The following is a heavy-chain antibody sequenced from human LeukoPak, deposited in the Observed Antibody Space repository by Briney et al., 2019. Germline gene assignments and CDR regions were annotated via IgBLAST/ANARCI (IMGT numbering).Heavy chain of an antibody. CDR2: INTYNDKT. D-gene: IGHD3-22*01. CDR3: ARDGLGYYDSSGLDY. V-gene: IGHV1-18*01. Sequence: ASVKVSCKASVYTFTSYGITWVRRAPGQGLEWMGWINTYNDKTNYPQKFQGRVTMTADTSTSTAYMELRSLRSDDTAVYFCARDGLGYYDSSGLDYWGQGTLVTVSS. J-gene: IGHJ4*02. CDR1: VYTFTSYG.